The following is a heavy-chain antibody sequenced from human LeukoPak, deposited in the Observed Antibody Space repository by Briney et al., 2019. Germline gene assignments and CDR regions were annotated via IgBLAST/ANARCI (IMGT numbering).Heavy chain of an antibody. CDR1: GGSFSGYY. CDR3: ARGHYYGSGSYLPTYYYYGMDV. CDR2: INHSGST. D-gene: IGHD3-10*01. Sequence: SETLSLTCAVYGGSFSGYYWSWIRQSPGKGLEWIGEINHSGSTNYNPSLKSRVTISVDTSKNQFSLKLSSVTAADTAVYYCARGHYYGSGSYLPTYYYYGMDVWGQGTTVTVSS. V-gene: IGHV4-34*01. J-gene: IGHJ6*02.